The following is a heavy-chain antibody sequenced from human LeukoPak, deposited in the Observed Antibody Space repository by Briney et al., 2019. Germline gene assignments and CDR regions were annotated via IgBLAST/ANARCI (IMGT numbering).Heavy chain of an antibody. CDR3: ARGDEDLMGDFWSGYYLFDY. V-gene: IGHV4-34*01. Sequence: RPSETLSLTCAVYGGSFSGYYWSWIRQPPGKGLEWIGEINHSGSTNYNPSLKSRVTISVDTSKNQFSLKLSSVTAADTAVYYCARGDEDLMGDFWSGYYLFDYWGQGTLVTVSS. CDR1: GGSFSGYY. CDR2: INHSGST. J-gene: IGHJ4*02. D-gene: IGHD3-3*01.